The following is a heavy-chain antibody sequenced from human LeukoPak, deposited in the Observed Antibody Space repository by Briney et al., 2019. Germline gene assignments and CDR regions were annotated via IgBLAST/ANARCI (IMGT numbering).Heavy chain of an antibody. CDR2: ISGSGDST. Sequence: GGSLRLSCAASGFTFSSYAMSWVRQAPGKGLEWVSAISGSGDSTYCADSVKGRFTISRDNSKNTLYLQMNSLRAEDTAVYYCAKPLFRYDSSAFDYWGQGTLVTVSS. CDR1: GFTFSSYA. CDR3: AKPLFRYDSSAFDY. J-gene: IGHJ4*02. V-gene: IGHV3-23*01. D-gene: IGHD3-22*01.